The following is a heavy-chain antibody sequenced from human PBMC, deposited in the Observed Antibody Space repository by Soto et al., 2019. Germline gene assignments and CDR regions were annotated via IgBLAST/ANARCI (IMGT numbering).Heavy chain of an antibody. CDR1: GFTFTSSA. CDR2: IVVGSGNT. D-gene: IGHD3-10*01. Sequence: QMQLVQSGPEVKKPGTSVKVSCKASGFTFTSSAVQWVRQARGQRLEWIGWIVVGSGNTNYAQKFQERVTITRDMSTSTAYMELSRLRSEDTAVYYCAAGIRGGYYGSGSYPHYYYYYGMDVWGQGTTVTVSS. V-gene: IGHV1-58*01. J-gene: IGHJ6*02. CDR3: AAGIRGGYYGSGSYPHYYYYYGMDV.